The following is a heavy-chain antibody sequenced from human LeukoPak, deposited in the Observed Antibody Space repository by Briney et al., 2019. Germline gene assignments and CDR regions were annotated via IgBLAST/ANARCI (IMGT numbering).Heavy chain of an antibody. CDR3: ARGREWFGELLGQTFRY. CDR1: GGSFSGYY. V-gene: IGHV4-34*01. J-gene: IGHJ4*02. D-gene: IGHD3-10*01. CDR2: INHSGST. Sequence: PSETLSLTCAVYGGSFSGYYWSWIRQPPGKGLEWIGEINHSGSTNYNPSLKSRVTISVDTSKNQFSLKLSSVTAADTAVYYCARGREWFGELLGQTFRYWGQGTLVTVSS.